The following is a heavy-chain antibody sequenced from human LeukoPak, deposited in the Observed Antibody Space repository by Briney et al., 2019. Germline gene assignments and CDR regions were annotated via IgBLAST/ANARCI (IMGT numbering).Heavy chain of an antibody. J-gene: IGHJ4*02. CDR3: ARVETYSSSSFDY. CDR2: IYTSGST. CDR1: GGSISSYY. D-gene: IGHD6-6*01. Sequence: PSETLSLTCTVSGGSISSYYWSWIRQPPGKGLEWIGRIYTSGSTNYNPSLKSRVTMSVDTSKNQFSLKLSSVTAADTAVYYCARVETYSSSSFDYWGQGTLVTVSS. V-gene: IGHV4-4*07.